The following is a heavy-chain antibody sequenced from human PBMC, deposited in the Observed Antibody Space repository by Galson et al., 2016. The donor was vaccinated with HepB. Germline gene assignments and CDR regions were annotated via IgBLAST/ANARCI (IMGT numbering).Heavy chain of an antibody. CDR1: GGSINTDGSNNIYY. CDR3: ARASTALFDY. Sequence: SETLSLTCTVSGGSINTDGSNNIYYWSWIRQSAGKGLEWIGRLYATGSTVYNPSLRSRVTMSIDTGKNQFSLRLTSVTAADTAVYYRARASTALFDYWGQGILVTVSS. V-gene: IGHV4-4*07. J-gene: IGHJ4*02. D-gene: IGHD4-11*01. CDR2: LYATGST.